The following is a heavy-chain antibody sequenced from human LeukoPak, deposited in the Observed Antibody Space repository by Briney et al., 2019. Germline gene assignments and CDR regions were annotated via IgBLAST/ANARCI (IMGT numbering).Heavy chain of an antibody. CDR2: MNPNSGNT. Sequence: ASVKVSCKASGYTFTSYDINWVRQATGQGLEWMGWMNPNSGNTGYAQKFQGRVTITRNTSISTAYMELRSLRSDDTAVYYCARDADDGSGSYYNPYKWYYYYYMDVWGKGTTVTISS. CDR1: GYTFTSYD. V-gene: IGHV1-8*03. D-gene: IGHD3-10*01. CDR3: ARDADDGSGSYYNPYKWYYYYYMDV. J-gene: IGHJ6*03.